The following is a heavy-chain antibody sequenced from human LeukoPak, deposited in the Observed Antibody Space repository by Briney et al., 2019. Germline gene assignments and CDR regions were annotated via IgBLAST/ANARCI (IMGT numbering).Heavy chain of an antibody. Sequence: PGRPLRLSCAASGFTFSSYGMHWVRQAPGKGLEWVAFISYDGSNKYYADSVKGRFTISRDNSKNTLYLQMNSLRAEDTAVYYCAKDGTYYYGSGSSEFDYWGQGTLVTVSS. CDR1: GFTFSSYG. D-gene: IGHD3-10*01. V-gene: IGHV3-30*18. J-gene: IGHJ4*02. CDR2: ISYDGSNK. CDR3: AKDGTYYYGSGSSEFDY.